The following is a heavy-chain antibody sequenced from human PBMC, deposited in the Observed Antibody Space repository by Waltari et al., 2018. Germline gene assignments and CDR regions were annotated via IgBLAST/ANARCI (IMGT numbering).Heavy chain of an antibody. CDR2: ISTNTGTP. J-gene: IGHJ4*02. D-gene: IGHD5-18*01. V-gene: IGHV7-4-1*02. CDR1: GYIFTNYA. CDR3: ARGIQLWGRGSWYFDD. Sequence: QVQLVQSGSELKKPGASVKVSCKASGYIFTNYAMNWVRQAPGQGLEWIGWISTNTGTPTSAQGFTGRFVFSLDTSVSTAYLQISSLKAEDTAVYYCARGIQLWGRGSWYFDDWGQGTLVTVSS.